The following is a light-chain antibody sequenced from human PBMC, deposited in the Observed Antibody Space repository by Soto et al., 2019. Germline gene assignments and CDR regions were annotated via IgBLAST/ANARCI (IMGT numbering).Light chain of an antibody. Sequence: HSALPQPASVSGSPGQSITISCTGTSSDVGGYEYVSWYQHHPGKAPKLMIYEVSNRPSGVSHRFSGSKSGNTASLTISGLQAEDEADYYCSSYTTANTYVFGTGTKVTVL. CDR2: EVS. V-gene: IGLV2-14*01. CDR3: SSYTTANTYV. CDR1: SSDVGGYEY. J-gene: IGLJ1*01.